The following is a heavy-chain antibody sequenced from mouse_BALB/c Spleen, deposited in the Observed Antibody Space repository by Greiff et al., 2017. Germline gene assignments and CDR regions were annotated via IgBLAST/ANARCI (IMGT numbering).Heavy chain of an antibody. CDR2: IWSGGST. Sequence: VQLQESGPGLVQPSQSLSITCTVSGFSLTSYGVHWVRQSPGKGLEWLGVIWSGGSTDYNAAFISRLSISKDNSKSQVFFKMNSLQANDTAIYYCARKGGYYRYDEYYSDYWGQGTTLTVSS. CDR1: GFSLTSYG. V-gene: IGHV2-2*02. J-gene: IGHJ2*01. D-gene: IGHD2-14*01. CDR3: ARKGGYYRYDEYYSDY.